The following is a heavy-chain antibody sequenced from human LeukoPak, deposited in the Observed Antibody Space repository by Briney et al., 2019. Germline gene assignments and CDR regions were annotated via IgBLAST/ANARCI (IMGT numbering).Heavy chain of an antibody. CDR1: GFTFSNYA. CDR2: SSGNGGST. CDR3: ARDSNWNNGGFDY. D-gene: IGHD1/OR15-1a*01. Sequence: GGSLRLSCGASGFTFSNYAMSWVHQAPGKGLEWVSTSSGNGGSTYYGDSVKGRFTISRDNVKNTLHLQMSSLRAEDTAIYYCARDSNWNNGGFDYWGQGTLVTVSA. V-gene: IGHV3-23*01. J-gene: IGHJ4*02.